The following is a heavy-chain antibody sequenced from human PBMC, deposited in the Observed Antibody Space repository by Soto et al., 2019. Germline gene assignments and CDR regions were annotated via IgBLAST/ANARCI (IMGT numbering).Heavy chain of an antibody. V-gene: IGHV3-30-3*01. CDR1: GFTFSSYA. CDR2: ISYDGSSK. Sequence: GGSLRLSCAASGFTFSSYAMRWVRQAPGKGLEWVAVISYDGSSKYYADSVKGRFTISRDNSKNTLYLQMNSLRAEDTAAYYCATDGLGAADGAIDYWGQGTMVTVSS. CDR3: ATDGLGAADGAIDY. J-gene: IGHJ4*01. D-gene: IGHD6-13*01.